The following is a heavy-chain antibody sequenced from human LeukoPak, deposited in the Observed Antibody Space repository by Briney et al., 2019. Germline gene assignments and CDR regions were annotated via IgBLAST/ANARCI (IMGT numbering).Heavy chain of an antibody. D-gene: IGHD3-10*01. V-gene: IGHV3-21*01. CDR1: GFTFSSHS. CDR2: ISSSSSYI. J-gene: IGHJ4*02. CDR3: ARGRFDPSWQKGSFDY. Sequence: GGSLRLSCAASGFTFSSHSMNWVRQAPGKGLEWVSSISSSSSYIYYADSVKGRFTISRDNAKNSLYLQMNSLRAEDTAVYYCARGRFDPSWQKGSFDYWGQGTLVTVSS.